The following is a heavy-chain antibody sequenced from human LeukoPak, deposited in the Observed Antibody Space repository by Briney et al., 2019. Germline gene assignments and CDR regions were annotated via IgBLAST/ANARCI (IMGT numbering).Heavy chain of an antibody. J-gene: IGHJ5*02. Sequence: GGSLRLSCAASGLTFSRAWMNWVRQAPGKGLEWVGRIRSSSDGGTIDYAAPVKGRFTLSRDDSKTTLYLQMNSLQTEDTAVYYCATDFYDSTWGQGTLVTVSS. CDR3: ATDFYDST. D-gene: IGHD3-22*01. CDR2: IRSSSDGGTI. CDR1: GLTFSRAW. V-gene: IGHV3-15*07.